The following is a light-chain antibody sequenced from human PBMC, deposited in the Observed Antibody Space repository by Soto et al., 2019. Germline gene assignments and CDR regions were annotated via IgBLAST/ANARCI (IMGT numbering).Light chain of an antibody. V-gene: IGKV3-20*01. J-gene: IGKJ5*01. Sequence: EIVLTQSPGTLSLSPGERATLSCRASQSVIRSYLAWYQQKPGQAPRVLIYGASSRATGIPDRFSGSGSGTDFTLTISRLEPEDFAVYYCQQYGSSPPITFGQGTRLEIK. CDR2: GAS. CDR3: QQYGSSPPIT. CDR1: QSVIRSY.